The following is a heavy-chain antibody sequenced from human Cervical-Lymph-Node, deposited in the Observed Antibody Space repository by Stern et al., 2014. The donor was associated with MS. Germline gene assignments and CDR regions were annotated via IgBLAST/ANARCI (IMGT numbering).Heavy chain of an antibody. CDR1: GFNLTDAW. D-gene: IGHD6-13*01. CDR3: TVTAGYHAY. CDR2: IKSNTDGGAA. V-gene: IGHV3-15*01. Sequence: EVQLVESGGGLVKPGGSMRLSCTSSGFNLTDAWMSWVRQAPGKGLEWVGRIKSNTDGGAADFAAPVRGRFNFSRDESKNTLSLQMNSLKIEDTAIYYCTVTAGYHAYWGQGNLVTVSS. J-gene: IGHJ4*02.